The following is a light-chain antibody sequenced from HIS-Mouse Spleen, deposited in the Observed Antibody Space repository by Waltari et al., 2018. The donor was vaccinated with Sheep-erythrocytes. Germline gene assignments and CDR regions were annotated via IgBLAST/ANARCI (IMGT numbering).Light chain of an antibody. CDR2: AAS. V-gene: IGKV1-9*01. CDR1: QGISSY. Sequence: DIQLTQSPSFLSASVGDRVTITCRASQGISSYLAWYQQKPGKAPKLLIYAASTLQSRVPSRFSGSGSGTEFTLTISSLQPEDFATYYCQQLNSYPSTFGPGTKVDIK. J-gene: IGKJ3*01. CDR3: QQLNSYPST.